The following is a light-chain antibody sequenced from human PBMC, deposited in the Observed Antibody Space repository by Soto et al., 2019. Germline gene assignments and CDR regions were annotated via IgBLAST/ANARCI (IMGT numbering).Light chain of an antibody. CDR3: CSHAGIHIHYV. Sequence: QSALTQPRSVSGSPGQSVTVSCTGTTSDVGSYNYVSWYRQYPGEAPKLLIYDVTERLSGVPDRFSGSKSGNTASLTISGLQPEDEADYYCCSHAGIHIHYVIGTGTKVTVL. CDR2: DVT. J-gene: IGLJ1*01. V-gene: IGLV2-11*01. CDR1: TSDVGSYNY.